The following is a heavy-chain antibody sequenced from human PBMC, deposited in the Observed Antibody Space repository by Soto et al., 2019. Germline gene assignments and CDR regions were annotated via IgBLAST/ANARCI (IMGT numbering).Heavy chain of an antibody. J-gene: IGHJ6*04. CDR1: GDSVTSVSDY. D-gene: IGHD3-10*01. V-gene: IGHV4-61*01. Sequence: LPERLSLTCTVSGDSVTSVSDYWSWIRQPPGKGLEWIGYIYYSGSADYNPSLGCRVTISIDTSKNQFSLKLTSVTAADTAVYYCARGVGFGYYYYHMDLGGKGTTLTVSS. CDR3: ARGVGFGYYYYHMDL. CDR2: IYYSGSA.